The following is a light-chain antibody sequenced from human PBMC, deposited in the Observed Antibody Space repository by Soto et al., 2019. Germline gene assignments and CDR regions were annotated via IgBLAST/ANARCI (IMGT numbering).Light chain of an antibody. CDR3: QSYDSSLSGLWV. J-gene: IGLJ3*02. Sequence: QSVLTQPPSASGSPGQSVAISCTGTSSDVGGYNYVSWYQQHPGKAPKLMIYEVNKRPSGVPDRFSGSKSGNTASLTVSGLQAEDEADYYCQSYDSSLSGLWVFGGETKLTVL. CDR2: EVN. CDR1: SSDVGGYNY. V-gene: IGLV2-8*01.